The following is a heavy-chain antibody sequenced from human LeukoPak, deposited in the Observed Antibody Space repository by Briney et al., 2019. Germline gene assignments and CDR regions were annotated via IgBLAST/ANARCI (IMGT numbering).Heavy chain of an antibody. V-gene: IGHV3-33*01. D-gene: IGHD3-22*01. Sequence: PGGSLRLSCAASGFTFSSYGMHWVRQAPGKGLEWVAVIWYDGSNKYYADPVKGRFTISRDNSKNTLYLQMNSLRAEDTAVYYCARDGANYYDSSGYYGNWGQGTLVTVSS. J-gene: IGHJ4*02. CDR3: ARDGANYYDSSGYYGN. CDR2: IWYDGSNK. CDR1: GFTFSSYG.